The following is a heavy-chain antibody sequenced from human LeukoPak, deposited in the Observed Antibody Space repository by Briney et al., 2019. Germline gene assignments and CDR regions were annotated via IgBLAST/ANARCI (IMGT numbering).Heavy chain of an antibody. J-gene: IGHJ6*02. V-gene: IGHV4-34*01. D-gene: IGHD6-13*01. CDR1: GGSFSGYY. CDR3: ARGIGSSWYYYYGMDV. Sequence: PSETLSLTCAVYGGSFSGYYWSWIRQPPGKGPEWIGEINSSGSINYNPSLKSRVTISVDTSKNQFSLKLSSVTAADTAVYYCARGIGSSWYYYYGMDVWGQGTTVTVSS. CDR2: INSSGSI.